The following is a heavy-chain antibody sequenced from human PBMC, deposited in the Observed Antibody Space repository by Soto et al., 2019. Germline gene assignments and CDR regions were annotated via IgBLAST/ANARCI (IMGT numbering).Heavy chain of an antibody. CDR2: ISAYNGNT. CDR1: GYTFTSYG. Sequence: ASVKVSCKASGYTFTSYGISWVRQAPGRGLEWMGWISAYNGNTNYAQKLQGRVTMTTDTSTSTAYMELRSLRSDDTAMYYCHTDPYYYDSSGYYHPPGAFDIWG. CDR3: HTDPYYYDSSGYYHPPGAFDI. J-gene: IGHJ3*02. D-gene: IGHD3-22*01. V-gene: IGHV1-18*01.